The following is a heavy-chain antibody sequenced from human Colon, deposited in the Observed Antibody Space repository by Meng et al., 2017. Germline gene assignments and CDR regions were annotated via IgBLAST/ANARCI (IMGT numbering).Heavy chain of an antibody. J-gene: IGHJ5*02. V-gene: IGHV4-31*11. Sequence: QVQLQESGPGLVKPSQTLSLTCVVSGGSISGDGYYWSWIRQHPGKGLEWIGYVHDSGDTYYKSSLKSRITISIDTSENQLSLKLKSVTAADTAVYYCARDPSNRGAFFDPWGQGTLVTVSS. D-gene: IGHD3-10*01. CDR1: GGSISGDGYY. CDR2: VHDSGDT. CDR3: ARDPSNRGAFFDP.